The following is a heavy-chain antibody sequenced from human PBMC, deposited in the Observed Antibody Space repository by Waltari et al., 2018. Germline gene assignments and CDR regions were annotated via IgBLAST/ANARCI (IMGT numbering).Heavy chain of an antibody. Sequence: QVQLVQSGAEVKKPGASVKVSCKVSGYTLTELSLPWVRQAPGKGLEWMGGFDPEDGETIYAQKFQGRVTMTEDTSTDTAYMELSSLRSEDTAVYYCATTKAYADAFDIWGQGTMVTVSS. J-gene: IGHJ3*02. V-gene: IGHV1-24*01. CDR1: GYTLTELS. CDR2: FDPEDGET. CDR3: ATTKAYADAFDI. D-gene: IGHD3-16*01.